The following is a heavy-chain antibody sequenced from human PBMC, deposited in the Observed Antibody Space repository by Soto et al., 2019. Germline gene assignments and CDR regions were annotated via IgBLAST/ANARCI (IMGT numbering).Heavy chain of an antibody. V-gene: IGHV3-48*01. Sequence: GGSLRLSCAASGFTFSSYIMNWVRQAPGKGLEWVSYISSSSSTIYYADSVKGRFTISRDNAKNSLYLQMNSLRAEDTAVYYCARHRRYCSSTSCSEYYFDYWGQGTLVTVSS. D-gene: IGHD2-2*01. CDR3: ARHRRYCSSTSCSEYYFDY. J-gene: IGHJ4*02. CDR1: GFTFSSYI. CDR2: ISSSSSTI.